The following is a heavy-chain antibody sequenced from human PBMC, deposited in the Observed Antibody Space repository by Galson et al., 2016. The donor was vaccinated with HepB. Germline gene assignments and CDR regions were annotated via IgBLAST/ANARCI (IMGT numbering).Heavy chain of an antibody. CDR2: IKEDGSEK. CDR1: GFILTNYW. D-gene: IGHD4-23*01. V-gene: IGHV3-7*01. CDR3: ARVFGADYGGIRYSDL. Sequence: SLRLSCAVSGFILTNYWMTWVRQAPGKGLGWVAIIKEDGSEKYYVGSVEGRFTISRDNPKNSVYLQMTSLRAEDTALYYCARVFGADYGGIRYSDLWGRGTLVTVSS. J-gene: IGHJ2*01.